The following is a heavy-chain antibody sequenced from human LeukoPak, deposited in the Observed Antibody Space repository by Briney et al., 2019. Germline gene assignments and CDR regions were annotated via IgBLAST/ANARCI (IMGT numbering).Heavy chain of an antibody. Sequence: GGSLRLSCAASEFTFSSFWIYWVRHAPGKGLVWVSRINSDGSATIYADSVKGRFTISRDNAKNTLYLQMNSLRAEDTAVYYCARVRMGDDFNPFDYWGQGTLVTVSS. CDR1: EFTFSSFW. D-gene: IGHD3-16*01. J-gene: IGHJ4*02. CDR2: INSDGSAT. V-gene: IGHV3-74*01. CDR3: ARVRMGDDFNPFDY.